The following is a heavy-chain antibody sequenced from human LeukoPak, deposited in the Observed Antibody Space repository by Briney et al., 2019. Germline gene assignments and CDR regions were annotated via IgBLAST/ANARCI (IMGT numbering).Heavy chain of an antibody. J-gene: IGHJ5*02. Sequence: VASVKVSCKVSGYTLTELSMHWVRQAPGKGLEWMGGFDPEDGETIYAQKFQGRVTMTGDTSTDTAYMELSSLRSEDTAVYYCATTGLELRRWFDPWGQGTLVTVSS. CDR2: FDPEDGET. V-gene: IGHV1-24*01. CDR1: GYTLTELS. CDR3: ATTGLELRRWFDP. D-gene: IGHD1-7*01.